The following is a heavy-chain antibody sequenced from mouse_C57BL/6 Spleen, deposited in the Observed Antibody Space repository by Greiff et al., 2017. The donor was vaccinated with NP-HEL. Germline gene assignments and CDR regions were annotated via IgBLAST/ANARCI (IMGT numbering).Heavy chain of an antibody. V-gene: IGHV1-64*01. Sequence: VQLQQPGAELVKPGASVKLSCKASGYTFTSYWMHWVKQRPGQGLEWIGMIHPNSGSTNYNEKFKSKATLTVDKSSSTAYMQLSSLTSEDSAVYYCARLGSNHYFDYWGQGTTLTVSS. D-gene: IGHD2-5*01. CDR2: IHPNSGST. CDR3: ARLGSNHYFDY. J-gene: IGHJ2*01. CDR1: GYTFTSYW.